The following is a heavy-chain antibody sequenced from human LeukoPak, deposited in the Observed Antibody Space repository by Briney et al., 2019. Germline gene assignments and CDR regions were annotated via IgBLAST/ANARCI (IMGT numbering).Heavy chain of an antibody. CDR2: VKEDGSEK. CDR1: GFTVSSNY. CDR3: ASRRRMGTTTSCFDY. V-gene: IGHV3-7*01. Sequence: PGGSLRLSCAASGFTVSSNYMSWVRQAPGKGLEWVANVKEDGSEKYYVDSVKGRFTISRDNAKNSLFLQMNSLRADDTAVYYCASRRRMGTTTSCFDYWGQGTLVTVSS. D-gene: IGHD2-2*01. J-gene: IGHJ4*02.